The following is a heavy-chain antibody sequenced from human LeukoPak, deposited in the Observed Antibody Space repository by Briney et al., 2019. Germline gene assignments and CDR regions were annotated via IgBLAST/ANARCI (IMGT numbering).Heavy chain of an antibody. V-gene: IGHV1-2*02. CDR2: INPNSGGT. CDR1: GYTFTGYY. J-gene: IGHJ6*03. Sequence: ASVKVSCKASGYTFTGYYMHWVRQAPGQGLEWMGWINPNSGGTNYAQKFQSRVTMTRDTSIRTAYMELRRLRSDDTAVYYCARSYYYYYYMDVWGKGTTVTVPS. CDR3: ARSYYYYYYMDV.